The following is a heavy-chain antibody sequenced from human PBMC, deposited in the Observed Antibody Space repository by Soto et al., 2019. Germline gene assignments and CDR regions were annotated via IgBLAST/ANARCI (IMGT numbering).Heavy chain of an antibody. CDR1: GFPSSTYA. J-gene: IGHJ2*01. D-gene: IGHD2-21*02. V-gene: IGHV3-23*01. CDR3: TKSDGCGGGACYTGTYYYFDV. CDR2: ISESGHHT. Sequence: XVSLRLSCAASGFPSSTYALNWVRQAPGKGPEWVSTISESGHHTHYADSVKGRFTISRDKSKNTLSLQMNSLRVDDTAIYYCTKSDGCGGGACYTGTYYYFDVWGRGTLVTVPS.